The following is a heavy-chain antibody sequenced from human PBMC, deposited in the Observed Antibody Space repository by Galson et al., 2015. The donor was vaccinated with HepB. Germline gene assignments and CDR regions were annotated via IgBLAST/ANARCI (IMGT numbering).Heavy chain of an antibody. J-gene: IGHJ4*02. CDR1: GFTFTNYA. CDR2: INDNGDST. CDR3: ARDAILNRNYYFDD. V-gene: IGHV3-23*01. D-gene: IGHD2/OR15-2a*01. Sequence: SLRLSCAASGFTFTNYAMIWVRQTPGKGLAWVSAINDNGDSTYYADSVKGRFTISRDNSKNTLYLQMNSLRVGDTAVYYCARDAILNRNYYFDDWGQGTLVTVSS.